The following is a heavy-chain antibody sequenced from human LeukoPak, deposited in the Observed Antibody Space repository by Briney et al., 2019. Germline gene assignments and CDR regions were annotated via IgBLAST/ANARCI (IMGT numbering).Heavy chain of an antibody. J-gene: IGHJ5*02. D-gene: IGHD1-26*01. Sequence: SETLPLTCTVSGGSISSNYWSWIRQPPGKGLEWIGCRYDTGGTNYNPSLQSRVTISVDTSKNQFSLKLTSVTAADTAVYYCARLGSYSDHWGQGTLVTVSS. CDR1: GGSISSNY. CDR3: ARLGSYSDH. CDR2: RYDTGGT. V-gene: IGHV4-59*01.